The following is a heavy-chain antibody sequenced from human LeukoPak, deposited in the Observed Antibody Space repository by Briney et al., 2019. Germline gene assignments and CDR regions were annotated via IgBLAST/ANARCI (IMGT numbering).Heavy chain of an antibody. Sequence: GGSLRLSCAPSGFTFDNFAMSWVRQAPGKGLEWVSAISGSGGSTYYADSVKGRFTISRDNSKNTLYLQMNSLRAEDTAVYYCAKGYCSGGSCYSRFDYWGQGTLVTVSS. V-gene: IGHV3-23*01. J-gene: IGHJ4*02. CDR1: GFTFDNFA. CDR3: AKGYCSGGSCYSRFDY. CDR2: ISGSGGST. D-gene: IGHD2-15*01.